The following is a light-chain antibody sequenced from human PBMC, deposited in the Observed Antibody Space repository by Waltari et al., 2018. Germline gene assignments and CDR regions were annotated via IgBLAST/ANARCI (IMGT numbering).Light chain of an antibody. J-gene: IGLJ1*01. Sequence: HSALTQPRSVSGSPGQSVTVSCPGTINDVGGYDYVSWYQQHPGKAPKLIMYDVTKRPSGVPHRFSGSKSGDTASLTISGLQAEDEGDYYCCSRGGSSSFFVFGTGTTVTV. CDR1: INDVGGYDY. CDR2: DVT. CDR3: CSRGGSSSFFV. V-gene: IGLV2-11*01.